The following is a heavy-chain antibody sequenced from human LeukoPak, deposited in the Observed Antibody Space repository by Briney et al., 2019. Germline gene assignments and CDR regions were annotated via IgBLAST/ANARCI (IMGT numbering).Heavy chain of an antibody. CDR2: INHSGST. CDR3: CLSGWYEESFRICNY. CDR1: GGSFSGYY. D-gene: IGHD6-19*01. V-gene: IGHV4-34*01. Sequence: SETLSLTCAVYGGSFSGYYWSWIRQPPGKGLEWIGEINHSGSTNYNPSLKSRVTISVDTSKNQFSLKLSSVTAADTAVYYCCLSGWYEESFRICNYWGQGTLVTVSS. J-gene: IGHJ4*02.